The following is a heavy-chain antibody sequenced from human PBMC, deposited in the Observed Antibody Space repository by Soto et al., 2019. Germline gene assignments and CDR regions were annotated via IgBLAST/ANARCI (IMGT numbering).Heavy chain of an antibody. V-gene: IGHV3-23*01. CDR1: GFTFSSSV. CDR2: ISGSGSST. Sequence: EVQLLESGGGLVQPGGSLRLSCAASGFTFSSSVMNWVRQAPGRGLEWVSGISGSGSSTDYADSVRGRFTISRDNSKNTLYLQMSSLGAADTAVYYCATENSGTPYWGQGTLVTVSS. CDR3: ATENSGTPY. J-gene: IGHJ4*02.